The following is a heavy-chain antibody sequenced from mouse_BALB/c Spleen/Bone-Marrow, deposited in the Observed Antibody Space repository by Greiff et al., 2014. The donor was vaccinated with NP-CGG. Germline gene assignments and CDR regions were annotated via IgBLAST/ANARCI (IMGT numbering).Heavy chain of an antibody. CDR3: ASYVYGYYFDY. Sequence: EVQLVESGAELVKPGASVKLSCTASGFNVKDTYIHWVKQRPEQGLEWIGRIDPANGNTKYDPKFQGKATITVDTSSNTAYLQLSSLTSEDTAVYYCASYVYGYYFDYWGQGTTHTVSS. J-gene: IGHJ2*01. D-gene: IGHD2-2*01. V-gene: IGHV14-3*02. CDR2: IDPANGNT. CDR1: GFNVKDTY.